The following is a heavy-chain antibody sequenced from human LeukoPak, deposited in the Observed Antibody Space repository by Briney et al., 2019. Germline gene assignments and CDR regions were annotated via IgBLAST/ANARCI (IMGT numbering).Heavy chain of an antibody. CDR2: INRNSGGT. D-gene: IGHD1-1*01. V-gene: IGHV1-2*02. J-gene: IGHJ4*02. Sequence: GASVNVSCKGSGYSFTDYYMHWVRQAPGQGREWMGWINRNSGGTRYAQEFQGRVTMTRDTSISTAYMEMSRLRSDETAVFYCARGYRNLNDKVLAYWGQGTLVTVSS. CDR3: ARGYRNLNDKVLAY. CDR1: GYSFTDYY.